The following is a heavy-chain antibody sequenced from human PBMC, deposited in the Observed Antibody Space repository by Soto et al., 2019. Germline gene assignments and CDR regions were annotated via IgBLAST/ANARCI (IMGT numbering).Heavy chain of an antibody. CDR3: ARVGSSAWSPDY. D-gene: IGHD6-19*01. V-gene: IGHV4-59*11. J-gene: IGHJ4*02. CDR2: IFYSGST. Sequence: SETLSLTCTVSGGSISGHYWFWIRQSPGKGLEWIGHIFYSGSTNYNPSLKSRVTLSVDTSKNQFSLRLSSVTAADTAVYYCARVGSSAWSPDYWGQGILVTVS. CDR1: GGSISGHY.